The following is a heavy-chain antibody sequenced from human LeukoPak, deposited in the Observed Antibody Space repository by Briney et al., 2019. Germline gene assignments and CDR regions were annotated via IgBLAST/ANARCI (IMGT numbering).Heavy chain of an antibody. Sequence: PSETLSLTCTVSGGSISSSSYYWGWIRQPPGKGLEWIGSIYYSGSTYYNPSLKSRVTISVDTSKNQFSLKLSSVTAADTAVYYCARTITDPAARLDWFDPWGQGTLVTVSS. D-gene: IGHD6-6*01. CDR3: ARTITDPAARLDWFDP. J-gene: IGHJ5*02. V-gene: IGHV4-39*07. CDR1: GGSISSSSYY. CDR2: IYYSGST.